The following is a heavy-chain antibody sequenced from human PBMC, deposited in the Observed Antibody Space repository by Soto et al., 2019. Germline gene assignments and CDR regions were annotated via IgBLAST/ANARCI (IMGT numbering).Heavy chain of an antibody. J-gene: IGHJ4*02. V-gene: IGHV1-18*01. Sequence: ASVKVSCKVSGYRFTTYGINWVRQAAGQGLEWVGWFNTDNQSTNYAQKFQDRVSLTTDSSTNTAYMELRDLRSDDTAVYYCARVRFGDPFDFWGQGSMVTVSS. CDR3: ARVRFGDPFDF. CDR1: GYRFTTYG. D-gene: IGHD3-16*01. CDR2: FNTDNQST.